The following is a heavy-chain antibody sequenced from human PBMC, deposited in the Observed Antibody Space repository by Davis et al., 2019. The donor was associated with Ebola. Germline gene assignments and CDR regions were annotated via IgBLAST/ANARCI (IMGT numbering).Heavy chain of an antibody. CDR1: GGSFSGYY. Sequence: MPSETLSLTCAVYGGSFSGYYWSWIRQPPGKGLEWIGEINHSGSTNYNPSLKSRVTISVDTSKNQFSLKLSSVTAADTAVYYCARHWDIVVVVAATPVDWFDPWGQGTLVTVSS. J-gene: IGHJ5*02. V-gene: IGHV4-34*01. CDR3: ARHWDIVVVVAATPVDWFDP. D-gene: IGHD2-15*01. CDR2: INHSGST.